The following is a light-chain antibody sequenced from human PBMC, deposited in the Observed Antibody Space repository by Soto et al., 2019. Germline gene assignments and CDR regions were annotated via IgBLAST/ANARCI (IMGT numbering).Light chain of an antibody. CDR2: GTS. V-gene: IGKV3-15*01. CDR3: QQYNEWPLT. CDR1: QSVSNN. Sequence: ETVMTQSPATLSVSPGERATLSCRASQSVSNNLAWYQQKPGQAPSLLIYGTSTRATGFPARFSGSASGTDFTLTISSLQSEDFAVYYCQQYNEWPLTFGGGTKVDIK. J-gene: IGKJ4*01.